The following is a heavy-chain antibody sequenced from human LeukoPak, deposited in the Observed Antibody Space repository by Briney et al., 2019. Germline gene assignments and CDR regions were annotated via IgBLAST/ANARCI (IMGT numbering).Heavy chain of an antibody. V-gene: IGHV3-33*01. CDR2: IWYDGSNK. J-gene: IGHJ4*02. D-gene: IGHD5-12*01. CDR1: GFTFTSYG. Sequence: GTSLRLSCAASGFTFTSYGMHWVRQAPGKGLEWVAAIWYDGSNKYYVDSVKGRFTISRDNSKNTLYLQMNSLRAEDTAVYYCARGGSGYDFDFWGQGTLVTVSS. CDR3: ARGGSGYDFDF.